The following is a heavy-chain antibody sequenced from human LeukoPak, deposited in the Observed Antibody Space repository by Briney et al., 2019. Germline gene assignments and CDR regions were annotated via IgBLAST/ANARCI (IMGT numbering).Heavy chain of an antibody. J-gene: IGHJ4*02. Sequence: SETLSLTCAVYGESLNDYYWSSIRQSPEKGLEWIGEVFDGKTTNYNPSLKSRVTISAVTSSNQFSLNLKSVTAADTAVYYCASGAWATRLHSWAQGTLVIVSS. V-gene: IGHV4-34*12. CDR3: ASGAWATRLHS. CDR2: VFDGKTT. D-gene: IGHD5-24*01. CDR1: GESLNDYY.